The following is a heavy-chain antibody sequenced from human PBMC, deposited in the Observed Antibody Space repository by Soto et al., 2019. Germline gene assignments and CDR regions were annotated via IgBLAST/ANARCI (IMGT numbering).Heavy chain of an antibody. CDR3: ARDLDGYNLDY. CDR2: INPNSGGT. D-gene: IGHD5-12*01. V-gene: IGHV1-2*04. Sequence: ASVKVSCKASGYPFTGYYMHWVRQAPGQGLEWMGWINPNSGGTNYAQKFQGWVTMTRDTSISTAYMELSRLRSDDTAVYYCARDLDGYNLDYWGQGTLVTVSS. J-gene: IGHJ4*02. CDR1: GYPFTGYY.